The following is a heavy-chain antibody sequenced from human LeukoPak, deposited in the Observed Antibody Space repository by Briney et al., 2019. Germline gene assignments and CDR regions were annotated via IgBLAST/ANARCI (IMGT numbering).Heavy chain of an antibody. CDR2: ISAYNGNT. J-gene: IGHJ4*02. V-gene: IGHV1-18*01. D-gene: IGHD3-10*01. CDR1: GYTFTSYG. Sequence: GASVKVSCKASGYTFTSYGISWVRQAPGQGLEWMGWISAYNGNTNYAQKLQGRVTMTTDTSTSTAYMELRSLRSDDTAAYYCARSYGSGSYYASPPVYWGQGTLVTVSS. CDR3: ARSYGSGSYYASPPVY.